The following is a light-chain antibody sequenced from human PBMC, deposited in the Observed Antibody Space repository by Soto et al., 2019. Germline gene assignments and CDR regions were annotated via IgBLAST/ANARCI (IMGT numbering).Light chain of an antibody. CDR1: PGISNF. Sequence: DIQLTQSPSFLYASXGDRVTIPCRARPGISNFLTGYPQKAGSAPKIXXYAASTLQRGAPSRFSGSGSGTEFTRTITSGQPEDFATYYCQQLNYYPLTFGGGTKVDIK. CDR2: AAS. J-gene: IGKJ4*01. V-gene: IGKV1-9*01. CDR3: QQLNYYPLT.